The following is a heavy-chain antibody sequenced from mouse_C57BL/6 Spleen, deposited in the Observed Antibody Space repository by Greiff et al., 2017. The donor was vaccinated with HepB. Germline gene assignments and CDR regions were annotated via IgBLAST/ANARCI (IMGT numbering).Heavy chain of an antibody. V-gene: IGHV5-16*01. CDR1: GFTFSDYY. J-gene: IGHJ2*01. D-gene: IGHD2-3*01. CDR2: INYDGSST. Sequence: EVKLVESEGGLVQPGSSMKLSCTASGFTFSDYYMAWVRQVPEKGLEWVANINYDGSSTYYLDSLKSRFIISRDNAKNILYLQMSSLKSEDTATYYCARMVTTLTTDPGYYFDYWGQGTTLTVSS. CDR3: ARMVTTLTTDPGYYFDY.